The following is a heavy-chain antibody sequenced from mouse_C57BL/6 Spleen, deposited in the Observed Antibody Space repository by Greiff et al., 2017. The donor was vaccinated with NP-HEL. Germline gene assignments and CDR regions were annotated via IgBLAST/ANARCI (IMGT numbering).Heavy chain of an antibody. Sequence: QVQLKQSGTELVKPGASVKLSCKASGYTFTSYWMHWVKQRPGQGLEWIGNINPSNGGTNYNEKFKSKATLTVDKSSSTAYMQLRSLESEDSAVYYCARGVGRDWYFDVWGTGTTVTVSS. J-gene: IGHJ1*03. CDR1: GYTFTSYW. CDR3: ARGVGRDWYFDV. CDR2: INPSNGGT. D-gene: IGHD1-1*02. V-gene: IGHV1-53*01.